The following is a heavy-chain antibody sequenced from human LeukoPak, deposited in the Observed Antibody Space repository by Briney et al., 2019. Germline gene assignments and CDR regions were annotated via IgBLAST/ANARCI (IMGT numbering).Heavy chain of an antibody. J-gene: IGHJ3*02. CDR1: DSSFSSHG. CDR2: ISWNSGSI. Sequence: GGSLRLSCAAPDSSFSSHGMHWVRQAPGKGLEWVSGISWNSGSIGYADSVKGRFTISRDNAKNSLYLQMNSLRAEDTALYYCAKDMSERVDAFDIWGQGTMVTVSS. V-gene: IGHV3-9*01. CDR3: AKDMSERVDAFDI. D-gene: IGHD1-26*01.